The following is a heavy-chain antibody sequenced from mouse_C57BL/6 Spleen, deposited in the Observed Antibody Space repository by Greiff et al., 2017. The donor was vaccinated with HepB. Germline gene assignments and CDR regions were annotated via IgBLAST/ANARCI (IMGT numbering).Heavy chain of an antibody. J-gene: IGHJ3*01. D-gene: IGHD2-3*01. CDR2: IDPSDSYT. CDR1: GYTFTSYW. Sequence: VQLQQPGAELVMPGASVKLSCKASGYTFTSYWMHWVKQRPGQGLEWIGEIDPSDSYTNYNQKFKGKSTLTVDKSSSTAYMQLSSLTSEDSAVYYCARVDDGYYLFAYWGQGTLVTVSA. V-gene: IGHV1-69*01. CDR3: ARVDDGYYLFAY.